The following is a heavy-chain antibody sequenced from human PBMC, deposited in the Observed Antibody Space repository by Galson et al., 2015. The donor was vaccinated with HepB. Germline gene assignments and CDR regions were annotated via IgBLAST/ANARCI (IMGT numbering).Heavy chain of an antibody. CDR1: GFTFSRSA. CDR3: VRGGSLGY. CDR2: IRSIGDDT. J-gene: IGHJ4*02. Sequence: SLRLSCAPSGFTFSRSAMHWVRQASGKGLQYVSAIRSIGDDTYYANSVKGRFTISRDNARNTVYLQMVSLRGEDTAVYDCVRGGSLGYWGQGTLVTVSS. V-gene: IGHV3-64*01. D-gene: IGHD6-13*01.